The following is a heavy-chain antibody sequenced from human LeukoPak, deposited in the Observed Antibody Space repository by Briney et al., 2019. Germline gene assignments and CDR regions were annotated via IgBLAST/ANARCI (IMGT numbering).Heavy chain of an antibody. D-gene: IGHD3-10*01. CDR2: IAYRSNWDC. V-gene: IGHV6-1*01. CDR3: ARGPGPNFFDR. J-gene: IGHJ4*02. CDR1: GDSVSNDSAA. Sequence: SQTLSLTCAISGDSVSNDSAAWMWIRQSPSRGLEWLGRIAYRSNWDCNYAVSVKGRITINPDTSKNHFSLHLSSVTPEDTAVYYCARGPGPNFFDRWGQGTLVIVSS.